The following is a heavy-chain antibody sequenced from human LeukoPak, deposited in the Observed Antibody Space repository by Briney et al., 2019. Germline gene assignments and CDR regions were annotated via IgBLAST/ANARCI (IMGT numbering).Heavy chain of an antibody. CDR2: IKSKTDGGTT. J-gene: IGHJ4*02. V-gene: IGHV3-15*01. CDR1: GFTFSRHW. CDR3: TTEGVGATWKYYFDY. Sequence: PGGSLRLSCAVSGFTFSRHWMNWVRQAPGKGLEWVGRIKSKTDGGTTDYAAPVKGRFTISRDDSKNTLYLHMNSLKTEDTAVYYCTTEGVGATWKYYFDYWGQGTLVTVSS. D-gene: IGHD1-26*01.